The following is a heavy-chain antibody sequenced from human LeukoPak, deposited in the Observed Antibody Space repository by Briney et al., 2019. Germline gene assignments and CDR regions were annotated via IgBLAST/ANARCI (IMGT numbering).Heavy chain of an antibody. V-gene: IGHV3-9*01. J-gene: IGHJ5*02. Sequence: PGGSLRLSCAASGFTFDDYAMHWVRQAPGKGLEWVSGISWNSGSIGYADSVKGRFTISRDNSKNTLYLQMNSLRAEDTAVYYCARGEESGYDSSGYPSWGQGTLVTVSS. CDR2: ISWNSGSI. CDR3: ARGEESGYDSSGYPS. CDR1: GFTFDDYA. D-gene: IGHD3-22*01.